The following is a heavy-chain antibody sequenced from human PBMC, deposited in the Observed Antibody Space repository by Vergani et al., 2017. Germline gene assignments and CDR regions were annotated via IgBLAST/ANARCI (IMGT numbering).Heavy chain of an antibody. J-gene: IGHJ5*02. V-gene: IGHV4-34*10. CDR1: GGSFSGYY. CDR3: ARLRRGYSYGWGNWFDP. D-gene: IGHD5-18*01. Sequence: QVQLQESGPGLVKTSETLSLTCAVYGGSFSGYYWSWIRQPPGKGLEWIGEINHSGSTNYNPSLKSRVTISVDTSKNQFSLKLSSVTAADTAVYYCARLRRGYSYGWGNWFDPWGQGTLVTVSS. CDR2: INHSGST.